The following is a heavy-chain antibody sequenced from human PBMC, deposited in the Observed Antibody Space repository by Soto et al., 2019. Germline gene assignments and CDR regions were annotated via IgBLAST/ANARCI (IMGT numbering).Heavy chain of an antibody. Sequence: SETLSLTCAVSGYSITTGYYWGWVRRPPGKGLEWIGSVYHSGRTSYNPSLESRVTISVDTSKNQFSLRLSSVTAADTAVYYCARGVNYYDSSGFYPRDYWGQGILVTVPS. J-gene: IGHJ4*02. V-gene: IGHV4-38-2*01. CDR2: VYHSGRT. CDR1: GYSITTGYY. CDR3: ARGVNYYDSSGFYPRDY. D-gene: IGHD3-22*01.